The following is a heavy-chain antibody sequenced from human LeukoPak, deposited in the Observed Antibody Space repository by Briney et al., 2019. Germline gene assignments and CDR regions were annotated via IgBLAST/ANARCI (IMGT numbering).Heavy chain of an antibody. CDR2: ISGSGGST. Sequence: QPGGSLRLSCAASGFSFSSYAMSWVRQAPGKGLEWVSAISGSGGSTYYADSVKGRFTISRDNSKNTLYLQMNSLRAEDTAVYYCAKDTVYTGSLPLNWFDPWGQGTLVTVSS. J-gene: IGHJ5*02. CDR3: AKDTVYTGSLPLNWFDP. CDR1: GFSFSSYA. D-gene: IGHD1-26*01. V-gene: IGHV3-23*01.